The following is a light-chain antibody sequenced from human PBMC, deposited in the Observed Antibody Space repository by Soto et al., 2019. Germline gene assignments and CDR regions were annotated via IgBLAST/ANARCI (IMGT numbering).Light chain of an antibody. J-gene: IGKJ2*01. CDR1: QSVSSSF. CDR3: QQYGSPYT. Sequence: ELVLTQSPGTLSLSPGERATLSCRASQSVSSSFLAWYQQKPGQAPRLLLYGASSRATGIPDRFTGSGSGTDFTLTISRLEPEDFAVYYCQQYGSPYTFGQGTKLEIK. CDR2: GAS. V-gene: IGKV3-20*01.